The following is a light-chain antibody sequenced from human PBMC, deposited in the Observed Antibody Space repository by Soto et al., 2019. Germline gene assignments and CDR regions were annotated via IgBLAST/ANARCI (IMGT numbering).Light chain of an antibody. Sequence: DIVMTQFPDSLAVSLGERATINCKASQSVLYIPTNKNYLAWYQQKPGQPPKLLIYWASTRESGVPDRFSGSGSGTDFTLTISSLQAEDVAVYYCQQYYSTPRLGFGGGTKVEIK. V-gene: IGKV4-1*01. J-gene: IGKJ4*01. CDR1: QSVLYIPTNKNY. CDR3: QQYYSTPRLG. CDR2: WAS.